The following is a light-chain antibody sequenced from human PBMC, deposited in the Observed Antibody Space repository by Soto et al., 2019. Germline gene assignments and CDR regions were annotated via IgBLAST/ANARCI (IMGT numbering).Light chain of an antibody. J-gene: IGKJ3*01. CDR1: QDLGTW. CDR3: QPSNSFPPLFS. CDR2: SAS. Sequence: DIQMTQSPSSVSASVGDRVTITCRANQDLGTWLTWYQHKPGKAPQVLIYSASILQSGVSSRFSGSGYGTQFTLTISSLKPEDVATYPCQPSNSFPPLFSFGPGTKVHF. V-gene: IGKV1-12*01.